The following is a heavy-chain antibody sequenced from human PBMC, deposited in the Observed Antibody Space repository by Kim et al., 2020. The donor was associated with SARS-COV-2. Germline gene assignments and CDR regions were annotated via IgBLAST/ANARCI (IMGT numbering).Heavy chain of an antibody. CDR3: ARRGEDFWSGYSYYFDY. Sequence: ASVKVSCKASGYTFTSYDINWVRQATGQGLEWMGWMNPNSGNTGYAQKFQGRVTMTRNTSISTAYMELSSLRSEDTAVYYCARRGEDFWSGYSYYFDYWGQGTLVTVSS. CDR2: MNPNSGNT. J-gene: IGHJ4*02. V-gene: IGHV1-8*01. D-gene: IGHD3-3*01. CDR1: GYTFTSYD.